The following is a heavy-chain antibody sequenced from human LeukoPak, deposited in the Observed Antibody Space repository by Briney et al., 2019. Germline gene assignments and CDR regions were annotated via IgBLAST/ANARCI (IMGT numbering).Heavy chain of an antibody. CDR2: IYPRDSDT. J-gene: IGHJ4*02. V-gene: IGHV5-51*01. CDR3: AGGVYGDYYFDY. Sequence: GESLKISCKGSEYSFATHWIGWVRQMPGKGLEWMGIIYPRDSDTRYSPSFQGQVTISADKSISTAYLQWSSLKASDTAMYYCAGGVYGDYYFDYWGQGTLVTVSS. D-gene: IGHD4-17*01. CDR1: EYSFATHW.